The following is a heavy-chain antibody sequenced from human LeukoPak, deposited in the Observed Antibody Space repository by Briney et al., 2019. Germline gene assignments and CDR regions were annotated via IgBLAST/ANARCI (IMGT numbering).Heavy chain of an antibody. J-gene: IGHJ5*02. V-gene: IGHV1-69*13. CDR3: ARPLWEPDYGDYHGLDP. D-gene: IGHD4-17*01. CDR2: IIPIFGTA. CDR1: GGTFSSYA. Sequence: SVTVSCTASGGTFSSYAISWVRQAPGQGLEWMGGIIPIFGTANYAQKFQGRVTITADESTSTAYMELSSLRSEDTAVCYCARPLWEPDYGDYHGLDPWGQGTLVTVSS.